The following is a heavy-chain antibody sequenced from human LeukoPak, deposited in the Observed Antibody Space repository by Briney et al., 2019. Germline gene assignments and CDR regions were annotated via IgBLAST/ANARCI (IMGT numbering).Heavy chain of an antibody. CDR2: IRSKGGST. CDR1: GFNFNNYA. CDR3: GLAAYYYDSSGSDDAFDI. V-gene: IGHV3-64*05. Sequence: GGSLRLSCSASGFNFNNYAMNWVRQAPGKGLEYVSAIRSKGGSTYYADSVKGRCTISRDNSKNTLYFKMSSLRAEDTAVYYCGLAAYYYDSSGSDDAFDIWGQGTMVIVSS. D-gene: IGHD3-22*01. J-gene: IGHJ3*02.